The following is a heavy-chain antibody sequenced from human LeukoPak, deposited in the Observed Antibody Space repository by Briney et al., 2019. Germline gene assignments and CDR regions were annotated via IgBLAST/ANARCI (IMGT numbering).Heavy chain of an antibody. J-gene: IGHJ5*02. V-gene: IGHV1-2*02. D-gene: IGHD1-1*01. CDR3: AVLQLERLDNWFDP. CDR1: GYTFTGYY. CDR2: INPNSGGT. Sequence: ASVKVSCKASGYTFTGYYMHWVRQAPGQGLEWMGWINPNSGGTNYAQKFQGRVTMTRDMSTSTAYMELSRLRSDDTAVYYCAVLQLERLDNWFDPWGQGTLVTVSS.